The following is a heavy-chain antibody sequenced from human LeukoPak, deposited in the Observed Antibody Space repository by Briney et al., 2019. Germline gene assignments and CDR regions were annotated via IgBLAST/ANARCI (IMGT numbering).Heavy chain of an antibody. Sequence: SQTLSLTCTVSGGSISSGVYYWGWIRQPPGKELEWIGSIYYSGTTYYKPSLKSRVTISVDTSKNQFSLQLSSVTAADTAVYYCGAGPLEYFDYWGQGTLVTVSS. CDR3: GAGPLEYFDY. CDR1: GGSISSGVYY. D-gene: IGHD1-1*01. J-gene: IGHJ4*02. V-gene: IGHV4-39*01. CDR2: IYYSGTT.